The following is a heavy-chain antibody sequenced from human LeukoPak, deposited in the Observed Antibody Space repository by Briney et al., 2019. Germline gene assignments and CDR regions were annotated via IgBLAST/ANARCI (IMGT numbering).Heavy chain of an antibody. V-gene: IGHV1-46*01. CDR2: INPTGGRA. CDR1: GYTFTNFY. J-gene: IGHJ6*02. CDR3: AREYSPISGYSSSWCYGMDV. Sequence: ASVKVSCKASGYTFTNFYMHWVRQAPGQGLEWMGIINPTGGRATSAQKFQGRLTLTRDTSTTTVYMELSSLRSEDTAVYYCAREYSPISGYSSSWCYGMDVWGQGTTATVSS. D-gene: IGHD6-13*01.